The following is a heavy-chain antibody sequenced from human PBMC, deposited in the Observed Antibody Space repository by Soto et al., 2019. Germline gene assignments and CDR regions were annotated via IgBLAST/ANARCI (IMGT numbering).Heavy chain of an antibody. J-gene: IGHJ6*02. V-gene: IGHV4-59*01. D-gene: IGHD3-3*01. Sequence: PSETLSLTCTVSGGSISSYYWSWIRQPPGKGLEWIGYIYYSGSTNYNPSLKSRVTISVDTSKNQFSLKLSSVTAADTAVYYCARASREVFGVVRDYYYGMDVWGQGTTVTVSS. CDR2: IYYSGST. CDR1: GGSISSYY. CDR3: ARASREVFGVVRDYYYGMDV.